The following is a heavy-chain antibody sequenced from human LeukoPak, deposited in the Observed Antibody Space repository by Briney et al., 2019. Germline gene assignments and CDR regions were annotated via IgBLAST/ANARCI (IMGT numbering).Heavy chain of an antibody. CDR3: ARSMNVRTDPRSPYYFDY. D-gene: IGHD1-14*01. Sequence: PGGSLRLSCAASGFIFDDYGMSWVRQAPGKGLEWVSGINWNGGSTGYADSVKGRFTISRDNAKNSLYLQMNSLRAEDTALYHCARSMNVRTDPRSPYYFDYWGQGTLVTVSS. V-gene: IGHV3-20*01. CDR2: INWNGGST. CDR1: GFIFDDYG. J-gene: IGHJ4*02.